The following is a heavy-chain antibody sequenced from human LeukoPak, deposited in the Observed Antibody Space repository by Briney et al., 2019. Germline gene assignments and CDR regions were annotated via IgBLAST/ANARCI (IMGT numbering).Heavy chain of an antibody. Sequence: PSETLSLTCAVYGGSFSGYYWSWIRQPPGKGLEWIGEINHSGSTNYNPSLKSRVTISVDTSKNQFSLKLSSVTAADTAVYYCARVSSNSVHGYYFDYWGQGTLVTVSS. V-gene: IGHV4-34*01. CDR3: ARVSSNSVHGYYFDY. J-gene: IGHJ4*02. CDR1: GGSFSGYY. CDR2: INHSGST. D-gene: IGHD4-11*01.